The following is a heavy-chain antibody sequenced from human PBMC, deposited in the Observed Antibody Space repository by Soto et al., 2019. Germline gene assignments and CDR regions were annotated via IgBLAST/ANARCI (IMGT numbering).Heavy chain of an antibody. CDR2: IYYSGST. J-gene: IGHJ6*02. Sequence: NPSETLSLTCTVSGGSISSYYWSWIRQPPGKGLEWIGYIYYSGSTNYNPSLKSRVTISVDTSKNQFSLKLSSGTAADTAVYYCARQSGSGRSYYYYGRDVWGQGTTVTVSS. CDR1: GGSISSYY. V-gene: IGHV4-59*01. D-gene: IGHD3-10*01. CDR3: ARQSGSGRSYYYYGRDV.